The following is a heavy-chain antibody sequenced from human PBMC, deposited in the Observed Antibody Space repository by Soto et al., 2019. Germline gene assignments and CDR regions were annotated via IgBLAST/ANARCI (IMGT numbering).Heavy chain of an antibody. CDR1: GGTFSSYA. CDR3: ARAFAGGGTTVTKVYYYYGMHV. CDR2: IIPIFGTA. D-gene: IGHD4-17*01. Sequence: QVQLVQSGAEVKKPGSSVKVSCKASGGTFSSYAISWVRQAPGQGLEWMGGIIPIFGTANYAQKFQGRVTITADESTSTAYMELSSLRSEDTALYYCARAFAGGGTTVTKVYYYYGMHVWGQGTTVTVSS. J-gene: IGHJ6*02. V-gene: IGHV1-69*01.